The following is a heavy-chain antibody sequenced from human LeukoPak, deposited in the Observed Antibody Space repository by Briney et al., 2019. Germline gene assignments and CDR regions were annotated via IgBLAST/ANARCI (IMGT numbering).Heavy chain of an antibody. Sequence: GGSLRLSCAASGFTFSTYAMSWVRQAPGKGPEWVSAISGSGGSTYYADSVKGRFTISRDNSKNTLYLQMNSLRAEDTAVYYCARGHGVVPASDDPFDIWGQGTMVTVSS. J-gene: IGHJ3*02. CDR2: ISGSGGST. CDR1: GFTFSTYA. D-gene: IGHD2-2*01. V-gene: IGHV3-23*01. CDR3: ARGHGVVPASDDPFDI.